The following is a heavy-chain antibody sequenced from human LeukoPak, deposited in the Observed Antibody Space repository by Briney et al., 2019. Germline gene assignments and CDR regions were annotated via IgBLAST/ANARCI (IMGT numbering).Heavy chain of an antibody. V-gene: IGHV4-30-2*04. CDR3: AGPSTRGYAYGRSDFDS. Sequence: HSWTTYYNPSLKSRVTISMDTSRNQFSLKLTSVTAADTALYYCAGPSTRGYAYGRSDFDSWGQGTLVTVSS. J-gene: IGHJ4*02. CDR2: HSWTT. D-gene: IGHD5-18*01.